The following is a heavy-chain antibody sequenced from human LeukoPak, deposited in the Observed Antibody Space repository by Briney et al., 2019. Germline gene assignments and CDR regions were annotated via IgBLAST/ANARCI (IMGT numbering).Heavy chain of an antibody. J-gene: IGHJ6*03. CDR3: ARIKTVAGMQYYYYYMDV. CDR1: GFTFDDYG. Sequence: GGSLRLSCAASGFTFDDYGMSWVRQAPGKGLEWVSGINWNGGSTGYADSVKGRFTISRDNAKNSLYLQMNSLRAEDTALYYCARIKTVAGMQYYYYYMDVWGEGTTVTVSS. V-gene: IGHV3-20*04. CDR2: INWNGGST. D-gene: IGHD6-19*01.